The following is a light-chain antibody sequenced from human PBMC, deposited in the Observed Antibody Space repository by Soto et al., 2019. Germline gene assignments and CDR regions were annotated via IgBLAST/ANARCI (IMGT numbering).Light chain of an antibody. CDR2: GVT. J-gene: IGLJ1*01. CDR3: CSHGGRHSYV. CDR1: SSDVGGYDY. V-gene: IGLV2-11*01. Sequence: QSALTQPRSVSGSPGQSVTISCTGTSSDVGGYDYVSWYQQHPGKAPKLMIYGVTKRPSGVPDRFSGSKSGNTASLTISGLQAEDEREYYCCSHGGRHSYVFVNGTKVTVL.